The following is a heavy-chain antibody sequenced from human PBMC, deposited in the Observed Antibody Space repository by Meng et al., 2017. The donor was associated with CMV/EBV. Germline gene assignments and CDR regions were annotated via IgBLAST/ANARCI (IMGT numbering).Heavy chain of an antibody. CDR3: AKGAGYCSSTSCSNDALDI. V-gene: IGHV3-30*02. CDR1: GFTFSSYG. Sequence: GESLMLSCAASGFTFSSYGMHWVRQAPGKGLEWVAFIRYDGSNKYYADSVKGRFTISRDKSKNTLYPQMNSLRAEDTAVYYCAKGAGYCSSTSCSNDALDIWGQGTMVTVSS. CDR2: IRYDGSNK. D-gene: IGHD2-2*01. J-gene: IGHJ3*02.